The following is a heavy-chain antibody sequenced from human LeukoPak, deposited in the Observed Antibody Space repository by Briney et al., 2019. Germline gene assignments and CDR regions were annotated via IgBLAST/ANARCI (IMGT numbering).Heavy chain of an antibody. V-gene: IGHV3-21*01. CDR2: ISSSSSYI. CDR1: SFTFSRDW. D-gene: IGHD6-19*01. Sequence: VQPGGSLRLSCVVSSFTFSRDWMNWVRQAPGKGLEWVSFISSSSSYIYYADSVKGRFTISRDNAKNSLYLQMNSLRAEDTAVYYCARDPSAYSSGWYGIPQYYFDYWGQGTLVTVSS. J-gene: IGHJ4*02. CDR3: ARDPSAYSSGWYGIPQYYFDY.